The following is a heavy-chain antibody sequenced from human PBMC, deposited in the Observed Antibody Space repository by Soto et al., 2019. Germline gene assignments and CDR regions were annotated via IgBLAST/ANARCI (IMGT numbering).Heavy chain of an antibody. CDR1: GFTFSSYA. J-gene: IGHJ4*02. CDR2: ISGSGGST. CDR3: AKAELERQGSGFDC. V-gene: IGHV3-23*01. D-gene: IGHD1-1*01. Sequence: EVQLLESGGGLVQPGGSLRLSCAASGFTFSSYAMSWVRQAPGKGLEWVSAISGSGGSTYYADSVKGRFTISRANSKNTRYLQMNSLRAEDTAVDYCAKAELERQGSGFDCWGQGSLVTVSS.